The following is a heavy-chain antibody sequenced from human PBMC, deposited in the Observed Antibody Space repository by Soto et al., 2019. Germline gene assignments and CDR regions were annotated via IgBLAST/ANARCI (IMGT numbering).Heavy chain of an antibody. CDR3: ARDIRGYSRAFDY. CDR2: IYFGGST. V-gene: IGHV4-61*01. Sequence: SESLSLTCTVSGGSVSGGSFYWTWIRQPPGKGLEWIGYIYFGGSTTYNPSLKSRVTISIDTSKNQFSLKLTSVTAADTAVYYCARDIRGYSRAFDYWGQGTLVTVSS. CDR1: GGSVSGGSFY. D-gene: IGHD5-18*01. J-gene: IGHJ4*02.